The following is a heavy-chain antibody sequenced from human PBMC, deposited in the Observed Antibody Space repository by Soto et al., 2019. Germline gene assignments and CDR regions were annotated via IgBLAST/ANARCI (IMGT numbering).Heavy chain of an antibody. J-gene: IGHJ5*02. V-gene: IGHV1-18*01. CDR2: ISLYSDGT. CDR3: ARVVPGAEAWFGP. D-gene: IGHD2-2*01. Sequence: VKVSCKTSGYTFSNYGITWVRQAPGQPLEWLGWISLYSDGTNYAQKFQGRVSMTTDTSTTTAYMELRSLRSDDTAVYYCARVVPGAEAWFGPWGQGTLVTVSS. CDR1: GYTFSNYG.